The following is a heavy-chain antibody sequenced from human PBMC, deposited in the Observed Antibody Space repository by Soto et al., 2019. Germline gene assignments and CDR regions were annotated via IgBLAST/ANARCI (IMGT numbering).Heavy chain of an antibody. CDR2: ISSSDGRT. Sequence: EMQLLESGGDLVQPGGSLRLSCAASGFNFASYAMSWVRQAPGKGLEWVSSISSSDGRTYYADSVKGRFTISRDNSKNTLYLQMNGLRAEDTAVYFCAKDRWRDGSSSSGLDCWGQGILVTVSS. CDR1: GFNFASYA. J-gene: IGHJ4*02. CDR3: AKDRWRDGSSSSGLDC. V-gene: IGHV3-23*01. D-gene: IGHD3-22*01.